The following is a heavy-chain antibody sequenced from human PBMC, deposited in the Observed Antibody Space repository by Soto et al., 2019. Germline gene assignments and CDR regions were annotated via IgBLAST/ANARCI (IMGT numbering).Heavy chain of an antibody. CDR1: GYTFTSYD. D-gene: IGHD6-19*01. J-gene: IGHJ4*02. Sequence: QVQLVQSGAEVKKPGASVKVSCKASGYTFTSYDINWVRQATGQGLEWMGWMNPNSDNTGYAQKPXAXXTITRNTSISTAYMELSSLRSEDTAGYYCAGGPTWAGHVDYWGQGTLVTVSS. V-gene: IGHV1-8*01. CDR2: MNPNSDNT. CDR3: AGGPTWAGHVDY.